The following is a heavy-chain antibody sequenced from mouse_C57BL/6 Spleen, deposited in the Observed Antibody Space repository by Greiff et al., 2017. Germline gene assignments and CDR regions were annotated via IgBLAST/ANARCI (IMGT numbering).Heavy chain of an antibody. J-gene: IGHJ2*01. CDR1: GYTFTSYW. CDR3: ARGTTVVEDY. Sequence: QVQLQQPGAELVKPGASVKLSCKASGYTFTSYWMHWVKQRPGQGLEWIGMIHPNSGSTNYNEKFKSKDTLTVDKSSSTAYMQLSSLTSEDSAVYYCARGTTVVEDYWGQGTTLTVSS. V-gene: IGHV1-64*01. CDR2: IHPNSGST. D-gene: IGHD1-1*01.